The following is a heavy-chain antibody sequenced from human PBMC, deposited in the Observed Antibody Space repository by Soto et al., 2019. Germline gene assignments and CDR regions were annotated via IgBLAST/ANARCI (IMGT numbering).Heavy chain of an antibody. V-gene: IGHV4-39*01. D-gene: IGHD3-10*01. CDR2: IYYSGNT. J-gene: IGHJ4*02. CDR1: GGSISRSSYF. Sequence: QLQLQESGPGLVKPSETLSLTCTVSGGSISRSSYFWGWIRQPPGKGLEWIGSIYYSGNTYYNASLRSRVTISVDTSTNQFSLKLSSVTAADTAVYYCATLWFGEGDYWGQGTLVTVSS. CDR3: ATLWFGEGDY.